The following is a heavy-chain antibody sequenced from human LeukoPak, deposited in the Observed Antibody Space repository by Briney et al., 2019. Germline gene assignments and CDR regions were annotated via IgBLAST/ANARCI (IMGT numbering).Heavy chain of an antibody. D-gene: IGHD3-3*01. V-gene: IGHV6-1*01. CDR1: GDSVSSNSAA. CDR3: ARGAHMFNDFWSGYYKGNWFDP. J-gene: IGHJ5*02. Sequence: SQTLSLTCAISGDSVSSNSAAWNWIRQSPSRGLEWLGRTYYRSKWYNDYAVSVKSRITINPDTSKNQFSLQLNSATPEDTAVYYCARGAHMFNDFWSGYYKGNWFDPWGQGTLVTVSS. CDR2: TYYRSKWYN.